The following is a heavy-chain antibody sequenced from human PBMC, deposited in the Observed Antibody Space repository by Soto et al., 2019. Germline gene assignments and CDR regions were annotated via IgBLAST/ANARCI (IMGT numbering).Heavy chain of an antibody. J-gene: IGHJ4*02. CDR3: AKDVYGYRSSFDY. CDR1: GFTFSSYG. D-gene: IGHD6-13*01. CDR2: ISYDGSNK. Sequence: QVQLVESGGGVVQPGRSLRLSCAASGFTFSSYGMHWVRQAPGKGLEWVAVISYDGSNKYYADSVKGRFTISRDNSKNTLYLQMNSLRAEDTAVYYCAKDVYGYRSSFDYWGQGTLVTVSS. V-gene: IGHV3-30*18.